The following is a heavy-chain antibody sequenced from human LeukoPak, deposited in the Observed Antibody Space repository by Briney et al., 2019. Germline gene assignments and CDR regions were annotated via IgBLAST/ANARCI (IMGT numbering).Heavy chain of an antibody. CDR3: VRDFTKTASPDAFDF. J-gene: IGHJ3*01. CDR2: IHNSGDT. V-gene: IGHV4-31*03. CDR1: GDSVNNDGYH. D-gene: IGHD1-1*01. Sequence: SETLSLTCTVSGDSVNNDGYHWTWVRQHPGKGLEWIGYIHNSGDTSYNPSLKSRVSVSLDTSQNQFSLSLHSVTAADTAVYYCVRDFTKTASPDAFDFWGQGTLVIVSS.